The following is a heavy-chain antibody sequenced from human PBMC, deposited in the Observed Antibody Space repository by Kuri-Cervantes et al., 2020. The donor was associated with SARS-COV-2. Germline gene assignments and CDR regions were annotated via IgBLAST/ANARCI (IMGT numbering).Heavy chain of an antibody. V-gene: IGHV1-8*02. CDR3: ARAAFYYYYYYMDV. CDR2: MNPNSGNT. Sequence: ASVKVSCKASGYTFTGYYMHWVRQATRQGLEWMGWMNPNSGNTGYAQKFQGRVTMTRNTSISTAYMELNSLRAEDTAVYYCARAAFYYYYYYMDVWGKGTTVTVSS. J-gene: IGHJ6*03. CDR1: GYTFTGYY.